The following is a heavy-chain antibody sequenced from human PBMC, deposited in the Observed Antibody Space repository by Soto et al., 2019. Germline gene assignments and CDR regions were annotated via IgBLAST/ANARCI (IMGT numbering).Heavy chain of an antibody. V-gene: IGHV3-7*05. CDR2: IKQDGSEK. D-gene: IGHD2-15*01. J-gene: IGHJ6*02. Sequence: GGSLRLSCAASGFTFSSYWMSWVRQAPGKGLEWVANIKQDGSEKYYVDSVKGRFTISRDNAKNSLYLQMNSLRAEDTAVYYCARDGKGYYYYGMDVWGQGTTVTVCS. CDR1: GFTFSSYW. CDR3: ARDGKGYYYYGMDV.